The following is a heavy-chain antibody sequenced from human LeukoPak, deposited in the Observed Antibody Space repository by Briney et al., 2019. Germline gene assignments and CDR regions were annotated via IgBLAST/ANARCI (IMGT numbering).Heavy chain of an antibody. CDR2: IYYSGST. V-gene: IGHV4-59*08. CDR3: ARSWTIAAAGTNSRDAFDI. Sequence: SETLSLTCTVSGGSISSYYWSWIRQPPGKGLEWIGYIYYSGSTNYNPSLKSRVTISVDTSKNQFSLKLSSVTAADTAVYYCARSWTIAAAGTNSRDAFDIWGQGTMVTVSS. CDR1: GGSISSYY. D-gene: IGHD6-13*01. J-gene: IGHJ3*02.